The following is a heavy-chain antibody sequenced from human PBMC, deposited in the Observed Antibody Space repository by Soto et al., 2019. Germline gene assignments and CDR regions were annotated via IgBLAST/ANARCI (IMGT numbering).Heavy chain of an antibody. CDR3: TCISTVTTHY. V-gene: IGHV3-73*02. Sequence: EVQLVESGGGLVQPGGSLKLSCAASGFTFSGSAMHWVRQASGKGLEWVGRIRSNANSYATAYAASVKGRFTISRDDSNTTAYRQMNSLKTEDTAVYCCTCISTVTTHYWGQGTLVTVSS. CDR1: GFTFSGSA. D-gene: IGHD4-17*01. CDR2: IRSNANSYAT. J-gene: IGHJ4*02.